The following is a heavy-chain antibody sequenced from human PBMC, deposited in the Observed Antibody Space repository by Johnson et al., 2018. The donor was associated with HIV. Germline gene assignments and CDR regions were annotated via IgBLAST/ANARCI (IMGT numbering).Heavy chain of an antibody. Sequence: QVQLVESGGGVVQPGRSLRLSCAASGFTFSSYVMHWVRQAPGKGLEWVAFIRYDGSNKYYADSVKGRFTISRDNSKNTLYLQMNSLSDEDTAVYYCAKLSLTTDAVDIWGQGTMVTVSS. J-gene: IGHJ3*02. CDR1: GFTFSSYV. CDR3: AKLSLTTDAVDI. CDR2: IRYDGSNK. D-gene: IGHD3-22*01. V-gene: IGHV3-30*02.